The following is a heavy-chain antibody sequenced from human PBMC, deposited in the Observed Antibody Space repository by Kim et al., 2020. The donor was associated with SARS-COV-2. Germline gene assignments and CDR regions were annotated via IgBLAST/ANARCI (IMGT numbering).Heavy chain of an antibody. CDR1: GFTFSDYY. D-gene: IGHD4-17*01. J-gene: IGHJ6*02. CDR3: ARDRVVTVGYYYYGMDV. CDR2: ISSSGSTI. Sequence: GGSLRLSCAASGFTFSDYYMSWIRQAPGKGLEWVSYISSSGSTIYYADSVKGRFTISRDNAKNSLYLQMNSLRAEDTAVYYCARDRVVTVGYYYYGMDVWGQGTTVTVSS. V-gene: IGHV3-11*01.